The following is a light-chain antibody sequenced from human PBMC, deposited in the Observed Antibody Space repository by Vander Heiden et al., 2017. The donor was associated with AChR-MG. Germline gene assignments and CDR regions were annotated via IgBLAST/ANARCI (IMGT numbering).Light chain of an antibody. V-gene: IGKV3-20*01. Sequence: EIVLTQSPGTLSLSPGERATLSCRASQSVSSSYLAWYQQKPGQAPRLLIYGASSRANGIPDRSSGSGSGTDFTLTISRREPEDFAVYYWQHDGNGQTFGHGTRVEIK. J-gene: IGKJ1*01. CDR1: QSVSSSY. CDR3: QHDGNGQT. CDR2: GAS.